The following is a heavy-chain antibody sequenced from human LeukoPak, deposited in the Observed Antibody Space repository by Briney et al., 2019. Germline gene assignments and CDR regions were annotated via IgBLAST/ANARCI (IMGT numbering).Heavy chain of an antibody. CDR3: ARVGGGYIRY. CDR2: INHSGST. D-gene: IGHD2-15*01. CDR1: GGSFSGYY. J-gene: IGHJ4*02. Sequence: SETLSLTCAVYGGSFSGYYWSWIRQPPGKGLEWIGEINHSGSTNYNPSLKRRVTISVDTSKNQFSLKLSSVTAADTAVYYCARVGGGYIRYWGQGTLVTVSS. V-gene: IGHV4-34*01.